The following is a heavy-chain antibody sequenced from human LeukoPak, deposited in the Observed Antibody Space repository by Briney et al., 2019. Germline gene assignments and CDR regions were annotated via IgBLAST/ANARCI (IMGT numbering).Heavy chain of an antibody. CDR2: IIPTFGTA. CDR3: ARDKGVLMVYAIPFVYYGMDV. D-gene: IGHD2-8*01. Sequence: ASVRVSCKASGGTFSSYAISWVRQAPGQGLEWMGGIIPTFGTANYAQKFQGRVTITADESTSTAYMELSSLRSEDTAVYYCARDKGVLMVYAIPFVYYGMDVWGQGTTVTVSS. V-gene: IGHV1-69*13. CDR1: GGTFSSYA. J-gene: IGHJ6*02.